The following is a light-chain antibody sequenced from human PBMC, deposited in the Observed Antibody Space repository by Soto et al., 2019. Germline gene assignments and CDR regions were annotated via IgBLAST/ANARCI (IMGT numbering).Light chain of an antibody. CDR2: SNN. V-gene: IGLV1-44*01. J-gene: IGLJ1*01. Sequence: QSVLTQPPSASGTPGQRVTISCSGSSSNIGSNTVNWYQQLPGTAPKLLIYSNNQWPSGVPDRFSGSKSGTSASLAISGLQSEDEADYYCAAWDGSLNGYVFGTGTKLTVL. CDR3: AAWDGSLNGYV. CDR1: SSNIGSNT.